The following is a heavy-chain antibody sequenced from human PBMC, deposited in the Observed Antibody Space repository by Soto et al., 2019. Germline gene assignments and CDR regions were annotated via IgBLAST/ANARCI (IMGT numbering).Heavy chain of an antibody. Sequence: GGSLRLSCAASGFTFSNAWMSWVRQAPGKGLEWVGRIKSKTDGGTTDYAATVKGRFTISRDDSKNMVYLQMNSLKTEDTAVYYCTTGEATGRGIGFDYWGQGTQVTVSS. CDR2: IKSKTDGGTT. CDR3: TTGEATGRGIGFDY. J-gene: IGHJ4*02. CDR1: GFTFSNAW. D-gene: IGHD1-26*01. V-gene: IGHV3-15*01.